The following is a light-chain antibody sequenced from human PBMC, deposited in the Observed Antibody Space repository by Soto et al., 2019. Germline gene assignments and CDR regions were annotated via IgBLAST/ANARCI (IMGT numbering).Light chain of an antibody. Sequence: QSALTQPPSASGSPGQSVAISCTGTSSDVGGYNYVSWYQQHPGKAPKLMIYEVNKRPSGVPDRFSGSKSGNTASLTVSGLQAEDEADYYRSSYAGSNNWVFGGGTKLTVL. CDR2: EVN. J-gene: IGLJ3*02. V-gene: IGLV2-8*01. CDR3: SSYAGSNNWV. CDR1: SSDVGGYNY.